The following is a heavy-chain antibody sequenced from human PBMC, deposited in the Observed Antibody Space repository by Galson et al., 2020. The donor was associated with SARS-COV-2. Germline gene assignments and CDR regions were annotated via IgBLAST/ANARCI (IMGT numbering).Heavy chain of an antibody. CDR2: IYYSGST. CDR1: GGSISSGGYS. D-gene: IGHD4-17*01. Sequence: SETLSLTCAVSGGSISSGGYSWSWIRQTPGKGLEGLGYIYYSGSTYYNPSLKSRVTISVDTSKNQFSLKLSSVTAADTAVYYCARVTTVTTYGYNWFDPWGQGTLVTVSS. V-gene: IGHV4-30-4*07. J-gene: IGHJ5*02. CDR3: ARVTTVTTYGYNWFDP.